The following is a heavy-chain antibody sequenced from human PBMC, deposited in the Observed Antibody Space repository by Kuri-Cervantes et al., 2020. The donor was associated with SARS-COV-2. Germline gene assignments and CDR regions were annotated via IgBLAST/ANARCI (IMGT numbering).Heavy chain of an antibody. D-gene: IGHD2-2*01. CDR3: ARRGSDVVVPAAGNWFDP. V-gene: IGHV4-34*01. CDR2: INHSGST. CDR1: GGSFSGYY. Sequence: ESLKISCAVCGGSFSGYYWSWIRQPPGKGLEWIGEINHSGSTDYNPSLKSRVTISVDTSKNQFSLKLSSVTAADTAVYYCARRGSDVVVPAAGNWFDPWGQGTLVTVSS. J-gene: IGHJ5*02.